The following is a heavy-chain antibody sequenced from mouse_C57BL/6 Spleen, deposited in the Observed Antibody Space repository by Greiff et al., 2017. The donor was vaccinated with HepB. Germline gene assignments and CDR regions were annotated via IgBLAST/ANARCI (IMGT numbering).Heavy chain of an antibody. Sequence: EVHLVESGGDLVKPGGSLKLSCAASGFTFSSYGMSWVRQTPDKRLEWVATISSGGSYTYYPDSVKGRFTISRDNAKNTRYLQMSSLKSEDTAMYYCASQDSPYDYVWFAYWGQGTLVTVSA. D-gene: IGHD2-4*01. CDR1: GFTFSSYG. J-gene: IGHJ3*01. V-gene: IGHV5-6*01. CDR2: ISSGGSYT. CDR3: ASQDSPYDYVWFAY.